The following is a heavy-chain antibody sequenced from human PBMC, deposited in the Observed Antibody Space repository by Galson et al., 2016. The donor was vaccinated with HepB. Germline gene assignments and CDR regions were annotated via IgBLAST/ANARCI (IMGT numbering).Heavy chain of an antibody. Sequence: SLRLSCAASGFTFSMYWMSWVRQAPGKGLEWVANIKQGGSEKYYVESVRGRFTISRDNAKNSLFLQMNSLRAEDTAIYYCARDSGTPPPRRGPSSGYWCQGTLVTVSS. CDR2: IKQGGSEK. J-gene: IGHJ4*02. D-gene: IGHD1-26*01. CDR1: GFTFSMYW. CDR3: ARDSGTPPPRRGPSSGY. V-gene: IGHV3-7*03.